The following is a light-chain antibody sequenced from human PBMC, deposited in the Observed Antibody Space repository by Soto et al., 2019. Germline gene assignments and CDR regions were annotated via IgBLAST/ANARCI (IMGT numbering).Light chain of an antibody. CDR2: GAS. CDR1: QSVSSSY. Sequence: EIVLTQSPGTLSLSPGERATLSCRASQSVSSSYLAWYQQKPGQAPRLLIYGASSRATGIPDRFSGSGSVTDFTVSLSRVEPEDFAVYYCQQYGSSPPTFGQGTKVEIK. J-gene: IGKJ1*01. V-gene: IGKV3-20*01. CDR3: QQYGSSPPT.